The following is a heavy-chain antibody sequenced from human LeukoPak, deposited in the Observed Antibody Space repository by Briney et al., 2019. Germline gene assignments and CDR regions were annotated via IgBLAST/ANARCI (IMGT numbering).Heavy chain of an antibody. D-gene: IGHD3-3*01. CDR1: GGSISGYY. Sequence: PSVTLSLTCTVSGGSISGYYWSWIRQPPGKGLEWIGYIYYSGSTNYNPSLKSRVTISVDTSKNQFSLKLSSVTAADTAVYYCARAGRSGYAVGYYGMDVWGQGTTVTVSS. CDR2: IYYSGST. J-gene: IGHJ6*02. V-gene: IGHV4-59*01. CDR3: ARAGRSGYAVGYYGMDV.